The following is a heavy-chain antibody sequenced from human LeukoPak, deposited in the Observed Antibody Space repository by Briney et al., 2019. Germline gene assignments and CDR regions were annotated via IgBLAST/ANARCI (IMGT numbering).Heavy chain of an antibody. CDR2: INPNSGGT. J-gene: IGHJ6*02. CDR1: GYTFTGYY. V-gene: IGHV1-2*02. CDR3: ARGRLVYYGMDV. Sequence: ASVKVSCKASGYTFTGYYMHWVRQAPGQGLEWMGWINPNSGGTNYAQKFQGRVTMTRDTSISTAYMELSRLRSDDTVVYYCARGRLVYYGMDVWGQGTTVTVSS.